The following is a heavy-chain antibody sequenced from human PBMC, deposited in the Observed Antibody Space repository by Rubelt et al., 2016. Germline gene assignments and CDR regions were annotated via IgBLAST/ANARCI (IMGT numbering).Heavy chain of an antibody. D-gene: IGHD1-7*01. CDR1: GGSISSSSYY. J-gene: IGHJ4*02. CDR2: IYYSGST. CDR3: ARDPRAGTTSFDY. Sequence: QLQLQESGPGLVKPSETLSLTCTVSGGSISSSSYYWGWIRQPPGKGLEWIGSIYYSGSTYYNPSLKSRVATSADTSKNQFCLKLSSVTAADTAVYYCARDPRAGTTSFDYWGQGTLVTVSS. V-gene: IGHV4-39*07.